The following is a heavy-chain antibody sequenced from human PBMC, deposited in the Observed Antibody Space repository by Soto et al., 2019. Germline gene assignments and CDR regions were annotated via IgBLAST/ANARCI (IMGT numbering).Heavy chain of an antibody. CDR3: ARDGGIWFGELLNFSDYYYYYGIDV. V-gene: IGHV1-18*01. Sequence: QVPLVQSGAEVKKHGASVKVSSKSSGYTFTSYGISWVRQAPGQGLEWMGWISAYNGNTNYAQKLQGRATMTTDTSTSTAYREERSLRSDDTAVYYCARDGGIWFGELLNFSDYYYYYGIDVWCQGTTVTVSS. J-gene: IGHJ6*02. D-gene: IGHD3-10*01. CDR1: GYTFTSYG. CDR2: ISAYNGNT.